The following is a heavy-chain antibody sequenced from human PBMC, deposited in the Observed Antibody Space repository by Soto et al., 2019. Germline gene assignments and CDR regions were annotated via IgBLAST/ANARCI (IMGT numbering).Heavy chain of an antibody. Sequence: GASVKVSCKASGGTFSSYAISWVRQAPGQGLEWMGGIIPIFGTANYAQKFQGRVTITADGSTSTAYMELSSLRSEDTAVYYCARRDTDCSSTSCYEVRENWFDPWGQGTLVTVSS. V-gene: IGHV1-69*13. D-gene: IGHD2-2*01. CDR1: GGTFSSYA. CDR3: ARRDTDCSSTSCYEVRENWFDP. CDR2: IIPIFGTA. J-gene: IGHJ5*02.